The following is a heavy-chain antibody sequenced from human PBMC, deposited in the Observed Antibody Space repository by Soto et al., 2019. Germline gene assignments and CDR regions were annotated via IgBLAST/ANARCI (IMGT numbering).Heavy chain of an antibody. V-gene: IGHV1-46*01. CDR3: ARGYCRGGSCYRLEYYDMDV. Sequence: SVKVSCTASGYTFTTYYIHWVRQAPGQGREWMGIFNPGAGGRSYAQKFQGRVTMTRDTSTSTVYMELSRLRCEDTAVYYCARGYCRGGSCYRLEYYDMDVWGQGTAVTV. J-gene: IGHJ6*02. D-gene: IGHD2-15*01. CDR1: GYTFTTYY. CDR2: FNPGAGGR.